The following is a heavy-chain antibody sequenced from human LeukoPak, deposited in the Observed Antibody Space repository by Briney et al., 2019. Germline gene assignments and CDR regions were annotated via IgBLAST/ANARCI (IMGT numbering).Heavy chain of an antibody. V-gene: IGHV3-23*01. J-gene: IGHJ4*02. CDR3: AKAEGINAGYSSSWADPYFDY. D-gene: IGHD6-13*01. CDR1: GFTFSSYA. Sequence: PGGSLNLSCAASGFTFSSYAMSWVRQAPGKGLEWVSAISGSGGSTYYADSVKGRFTISRDNSKNTLYLQMNSLRAEDTAVYYCAKAEGINAGYSSSWADPYFDYWGQGTLVTVSS. CDR2: ISGSGGST.